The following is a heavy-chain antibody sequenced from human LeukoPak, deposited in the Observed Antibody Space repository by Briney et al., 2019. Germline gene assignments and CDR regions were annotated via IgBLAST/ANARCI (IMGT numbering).Heavy chain of an antibody. V-gene: IGHV3-66*01. CDR1: GFTVSSNY. Sequence: GGSLRLSCAASGFTVSSNYMSWVRQAPGKGLEWVSVIYSGGSTYYADSVKGRFTISRDNSKNTLYLQMNSPRAEDTAVYYCASYGSGSYHYYYYGMDVWGQGTTVTVSS. CDR2: IYSGGST. CDR3: ASYGSGSYHYYYYGMDV. J-gene: IGHJ6*02. D-gene: IGHD3-10*01.